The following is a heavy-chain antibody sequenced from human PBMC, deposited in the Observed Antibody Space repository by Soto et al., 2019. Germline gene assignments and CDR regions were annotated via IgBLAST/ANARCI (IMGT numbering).Heavy chain of an antibody. J-gene: IGHJ4*02. V-gene: IGHV3-21*01. CDR3: TREITASDY. Sequence: NPGGSLRLSCTASGFTFSSYSMNWVRQAPGKGLEWVSSISSSSSHIYYVDSVKGRFTVSRDNAKNSVYLQMNSLRADDTAVYYCTREITASDYWGQGNLVTVSS. CDR2: ISSSSSHI. CDR1: GFTFSSYS.